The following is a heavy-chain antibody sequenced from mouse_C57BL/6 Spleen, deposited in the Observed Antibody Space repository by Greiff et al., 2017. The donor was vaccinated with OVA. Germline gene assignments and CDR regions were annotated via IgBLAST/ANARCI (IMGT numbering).Heavy chain of an antibody. J-gene: IGHJ3*01. CDR2: ISNGGGST. Sequence: EVKLEESGGGLVQPGGSLKLSCAASGFTFSDYYMYWVRQTPEKRLEWVAYISNGGGSTYYPDTVKGRFTISRNNAKNTRYLQMSRLKSEDTAMYYGARPYYGSSSVFAYWGQGTLVTVSA. V-gene: IGHV5-12*01. D-gene: IGHD1-1*01. CDR3: ARPYYGSSSVFAY. CDR1: GFTFSDYY.